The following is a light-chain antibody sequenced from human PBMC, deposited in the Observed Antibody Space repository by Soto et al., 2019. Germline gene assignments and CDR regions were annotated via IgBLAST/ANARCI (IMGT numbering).Light chain of an antibody. CDR3: QQYKDGAWT. Sequence: DIQLTQSPSTPSASVGDRVTVTCRASQRIDRYLAWYQQKPGKAPKLLVYDASTLEGGVPSSFSGSGSATEFILTISSLQPDDGATYYCQQYKDGAWTFGQGTKVDIK. V-gene: IGKV1-5*01. CDR2: DAS. CDR1: QRIDRY. J-gene: IGKJ1*01.